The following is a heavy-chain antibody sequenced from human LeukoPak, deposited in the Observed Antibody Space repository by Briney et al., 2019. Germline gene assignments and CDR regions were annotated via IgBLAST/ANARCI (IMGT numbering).Heavy chain of an antibody. J-gene: IGHJ4*02. CDR3: ARHDKGFDY. CDR1: GDSITSGGYC. Sequence: SQTLSLTCVVSGDSITSGGYCWSWIRQPPGKGLEWLGYIYSSGTINFNPSLKSRLTMSVDTSKNQFSLKLSSVTAADTAVYYCARHDKGFDYWGQGTLVTVSA. D-gene: IGHD3-22*01. V-gene: IGHV4-30-4*07. CDR2: IYSSGTI.